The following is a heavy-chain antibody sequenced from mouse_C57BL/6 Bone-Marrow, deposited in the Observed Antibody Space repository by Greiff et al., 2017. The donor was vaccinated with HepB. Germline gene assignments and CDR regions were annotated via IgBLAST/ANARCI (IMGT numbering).Heavy chain of an antibody. CDR3: TRYYYERSWFAY. CDR1: GFTFSSYA. J-gene: IGHJ3*01. D-gene: IGHD1-1*01. CDR2: ISSGGDYI. V-gene: IGHV5-9-1*02. Sequence: EVKVEESGEGLVKPGGSLKLSCAASGFTFSSYAMSWVRQTPEKRLEWVAYISSGGDYIYYADTVKGRFTISRDNARNTLYLQMSSLKSEDTAMYYCTRYYYERSWFAYWGQGTLVTVSA.